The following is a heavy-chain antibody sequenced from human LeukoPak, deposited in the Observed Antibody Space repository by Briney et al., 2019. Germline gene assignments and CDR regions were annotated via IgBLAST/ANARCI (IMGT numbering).Heavy chain of an antibody. D-gene: IGHD1-26*01. J-gene: IGHJ4*02. V-gene: IGHV3-21*01. CDR1: GFTLRSYN. CDR3: ARDASGSSTGLIDS. Sequence: PGGSLRLSCAASGFTLRSYNMHWVRQAPGKGLEWVSYISTRSYYIYYADSVKGRFTISRDDAKNSLFLQMNSLRAEDTAIYYCARDASGSSTGLIDSWGQGTLVTVSS. CDR2: ISTRSYYI.